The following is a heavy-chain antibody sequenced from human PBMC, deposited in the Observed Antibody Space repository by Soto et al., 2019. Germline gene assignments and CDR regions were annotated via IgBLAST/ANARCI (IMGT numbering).Heavy chain of an antibody. CDR2: IYYSGST. CDR3: ASAAIKDYYYGMDV. D-gene: IGHD2-2*01. CDR1: GGSISSGGYY. Sequence: PSETLSLTCTVSGGSISSGGYYWSWIRQHPGKGLEWIGYIYYSGSTHYNPSLKSRVTISVDTSKNQFSLKLSSVTAADTAVYYCASAAIKDYYYGMDVWGQGTTVTVSS. V-gene: IGHV4-31*03. J-gene: IGHJ6*02.